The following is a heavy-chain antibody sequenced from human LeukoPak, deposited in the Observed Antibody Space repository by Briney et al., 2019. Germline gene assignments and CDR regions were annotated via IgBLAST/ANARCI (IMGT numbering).Heavy chain of an antibody. CDR2: INHSGGT. J-gene: IGHJ4*02. V-gene: IGHV4-34*01. Sequence: SETLSLTCAVYGESFSGYYWSWIRLSSEKGPEWIGEINHSGGTNYNPSLESRVTLSVDTSKNQFSLKLRSVTAADTAFYYCARLAGRWDDYTKYFFDFWGQGTLVTVSS. CDR3: ARLAGRWDDYTKYFFDF. CDR1: GESFSGYY. D-gene: IGHD4-11*01.